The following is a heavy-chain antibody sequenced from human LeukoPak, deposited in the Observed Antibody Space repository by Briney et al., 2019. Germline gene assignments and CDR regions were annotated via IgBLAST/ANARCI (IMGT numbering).Heavy chain of an antibody. Sequence: SETLSLTCTVSGGSISSFYWSWIRQPAGKGLEWIGRIYTSGSTNYNPSLKSRVTMSVDTSKNQFSLKLSSVTAADTAVYYCARAHRSYYYYYMDVWGKGTTVTVSS. CDR2: IYTSGST. V-gene: IGHV4-4*07. CDR1: GGSISSFY. J-gene: IGHJ6*03. CDR3: ARAHRSYYYYYMDV.